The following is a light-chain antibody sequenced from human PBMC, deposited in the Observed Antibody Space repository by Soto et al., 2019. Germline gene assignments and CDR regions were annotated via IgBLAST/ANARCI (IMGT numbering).Light chain of an antibody. J-gene: IGKJ4*01. CDR1: RSVLYSSNNKNY. V-gene: IGKV4-1*01. Sequence: DIVMTQSPDSLAVSLGDRATINCKSSRSVLYSSNNKNYLAWYQQKPGQPPKLLIYWASTRESGVPDRFSGSGSGTDFTLTISSLQAEDVAVYYCQQYYSTPLTFGGGTKVDIK. CDR3: QQYYSTPLT. CDR2: WAS.